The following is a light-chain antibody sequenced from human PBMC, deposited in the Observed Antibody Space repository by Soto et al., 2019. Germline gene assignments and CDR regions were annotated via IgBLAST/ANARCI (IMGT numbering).Light chain of an antibody. V-gene: IGKV1-5*01. J-gene: IGKJ2*02. CDR2: DAS. CDR1: QSISNW. CDR3: QQYNNYPCT. Sequence: DIQMTQSPSTLSASVGDRVTITCRASQSISNWLAWYQQKPGKAPKLLIYDASTLESGVPSRFSGSGSGTEFTLTITSLQSDDFATYYCQQYNNYPCTFGQGTKLEMK.